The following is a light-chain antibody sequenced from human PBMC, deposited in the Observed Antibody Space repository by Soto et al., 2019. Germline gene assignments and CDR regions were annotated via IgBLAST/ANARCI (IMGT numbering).Light chain of an antibody. Sequence: QSVLTQPASVSGSPGQSITIPCTGSSSDVGSYNRVSWYQQPPDTAPKLIIYDVSNRPSGVSDRFSGSKSGNTASLTISGLQAEDEADYYCNSYTTRTTYVFGTGTKVTVL. J-gene: IGLJ1*01. V-gene: IGLV2-18*02. CDR3: NSYTTRTTYV. CDR1: SSDVGSYNR. CDR2: DVS.